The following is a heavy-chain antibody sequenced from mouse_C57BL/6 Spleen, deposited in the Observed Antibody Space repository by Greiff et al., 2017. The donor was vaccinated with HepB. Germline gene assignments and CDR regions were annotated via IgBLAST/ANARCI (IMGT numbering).Heavy chain of an antibody. V-gene: IGHV1-81*01. Sequence: QVHVKQSGAELARPGASVKLSCKASGYTFTSYGISWVKQRTGQGLEWIGEIYPRSGNTYYNEKFKGKATLTADKSSSTAYMELRSLTSEDSAVYFCARGDYGSSDRYFDVWGTGTTVTVSS. CDR2: IYPRSGNT. CDR3: ARGDYGSSDRYFDV. J-gene: IGHJ1*03. CDR1: GYTFTSYG. D-gene: IGHD1-1*01.